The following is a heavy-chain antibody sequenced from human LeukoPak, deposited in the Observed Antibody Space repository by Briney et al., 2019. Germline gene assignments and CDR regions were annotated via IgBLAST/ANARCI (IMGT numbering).Heavy chain of an antibody. Sequence: SETLSLTCTVSGGSISSYYWNWIRQPAGKGLEWIGRIHTGGSTNYNPSLKSRVTMSLDTSKNQLSLKLISVTAADTAVYYCARERMEWLLYNYYYYYYMDVWGKGTTVTVSS. CDR1: GGSISSYY. CDR3: ARERMEWLLYNYYYYYYMDV. J-gene: IGHJ6*03. CDR2: IHTGGST. V-gene: IGHV4-4*07. D-gene: IGHD3-3*01.